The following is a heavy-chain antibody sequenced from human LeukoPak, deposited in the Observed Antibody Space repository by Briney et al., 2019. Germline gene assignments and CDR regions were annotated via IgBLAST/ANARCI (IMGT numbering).Heavy chain of an antibody. D-gene: IGHD3-22*01. CDR1: GYTLTELS. CDR3: ATVDSSGYYYDY. Sequence: GASVTVSFKVSGYTLTELSMHWVRQAPGKGREWMGGFDPEDGETIYAQKFQGRVTMTEDTSTDTAYMELSSLRSEDTAVYYCATVDSSGYYYDYWGQGTLVTVSS. CDR2: FDPEDGET. V-gene: IGHV1-24*01. J-gene: IGHJ4*02.